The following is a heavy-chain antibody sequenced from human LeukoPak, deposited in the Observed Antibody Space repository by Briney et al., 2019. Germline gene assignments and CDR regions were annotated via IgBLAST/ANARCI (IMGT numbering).Heavy chain of an antibody. CDR3: ARSGGGSSWTNWFDP. D-gene: IGHD6-13*01. Sequence: ASVTVSCKASGYTFTSYYMHWVRQAPGQGLEWMGIINPSGGSTSYAQKFRGRVTMTRDMSTSTVYMELSSLRSEDTAVYYCARSGGGSSWTNWFDPWGQGTLVTVSS. CDR2: INPSGGST. V-gene: IGHV1-46*01. J-gene: IGHJ5*02. CDR1: GYTFTSYY.